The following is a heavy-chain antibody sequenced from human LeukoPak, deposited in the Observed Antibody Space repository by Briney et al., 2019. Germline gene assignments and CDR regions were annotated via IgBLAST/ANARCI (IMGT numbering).Heavy chain of an antibody. V-gene: IGHV3-30*04. CDR2: ISYDGSNK. CDR1: GFTFSSYA. CDR3: ARANFWYYYDSSGYGGAFDI. Sequence: GGSLRLSCAASGFTFSSYAMHWVRQAPGKGLEWVAVISYDGSNKYYADSVKGRFTISRDNSKNTLYLQMNSLRAEDTAVYYCARANFWYYYDSSGYGGAFDIWGQGTMVTVSS. J-gene: IGHJ3*02. D-gene: IGHD3-22*01.